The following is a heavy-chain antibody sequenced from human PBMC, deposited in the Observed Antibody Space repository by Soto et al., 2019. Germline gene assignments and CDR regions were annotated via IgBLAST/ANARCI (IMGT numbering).Heavy chain of an antibody. V-gene: IGHV1-46*01. CDR2: INPHGGIT. CDR1: GDTFTSYY. D-gene: IGHD3-3*01. J-gene: IGHJ5*02. Sequence: ASVKVSCNAPGDTFTSYYLNWVRQAPGQGLCWMGVINPHGGITKYAQKFQGRGTMTRDTYRRTVYRELRRLRSDVTAIYYCARSSGGNFGIIIEGSNWFDHWGKGNLVTVSS. CDR3: ARSSGGNFGIIIEGSNWFDH.